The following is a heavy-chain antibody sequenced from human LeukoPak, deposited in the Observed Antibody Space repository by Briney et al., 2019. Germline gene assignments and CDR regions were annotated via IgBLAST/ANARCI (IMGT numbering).Heavy chain of an antibody. CDR3: AKVAAAGTKYSDY. J-gene: IGHJ4*02. V-gene: IGHV3-23*01. Sequence: GGSLRLSCAASGFTFSSYAMSWVRQAPGKGLEWVSAISGSGGSTYYADSVKGRFTISRDNSKNTVYLQMSNLRVGDTAIYYCAKVAAAGTKYSDYWGQGTLVTVSS. D-gene: IGHD6-13*01. CDR1: GFTFSSYA. CDR2: ISGSGGST.